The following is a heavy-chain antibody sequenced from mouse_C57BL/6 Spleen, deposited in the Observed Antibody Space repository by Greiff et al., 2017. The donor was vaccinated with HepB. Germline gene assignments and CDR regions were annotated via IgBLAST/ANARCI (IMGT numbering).Heavy chain of an antibody. V-gene: IGHV1-54*01. CDR3: ARRQLRLRGGFAD. J-gene: IGHJ3*01. Sequence: QVQLQQSGAELVRPGTSVKVSCKASGYAFTNYLIEWVKQRPGQGLEWIGVINPGSGGTNYNEKFKGKATLTADKSSSTAYMQLSSLTSEDSAVYFCARRQLRLRGGFADWGQGTLVTVSA. CDR2: INPGSGGT. CDR1: GYAFTNYL. D-gene: IGHD3-2*02.